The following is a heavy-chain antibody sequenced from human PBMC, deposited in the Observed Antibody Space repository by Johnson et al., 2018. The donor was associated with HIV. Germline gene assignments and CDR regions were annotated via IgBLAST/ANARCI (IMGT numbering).Heavy chain of an antibody. CDR2: IWYDGSNK. CDR3: AKVEQQLAAFDI. V-gene: IGHV3-33*06. CDR1: GFTFSSYG. Sequence: QVRLVESGGGVVQPGRSLRLSCAASGFTFSSYGMHWVRQAPGKGLEWVAVIWYDGSNKYYADSVKGRFTISRDNSKNTVYLQLNSLRAEDTAVYYCAKVEQQLAAFDIWGQGTMVTVSS. J-gene: IGHJ3*02. D-gene: IGHD6-13*01.